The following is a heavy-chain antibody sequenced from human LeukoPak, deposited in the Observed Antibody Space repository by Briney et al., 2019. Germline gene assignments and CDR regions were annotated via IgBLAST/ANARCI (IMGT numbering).Heavy chain of an antibody. CDR3: ARQGYSGSYKPRYYYYYYMDV. Sequence: GGSLRLSCAASGFTFSSYDKHWVRHATGKGLEWVSAIGTAGDTYYPGSVKGRFTISRENAKNSLYLQMNSLRAGDTAVYYCARQGYSGSYKPRYYYYYYMDVWGKGTTVTVSS. CDR1: GFTFSSYD. CDR2: IGTAGDT. J-gene: IGHJ6*03. V-gene: IGHV3-13*01. D-gene: IGHD1-26*01.